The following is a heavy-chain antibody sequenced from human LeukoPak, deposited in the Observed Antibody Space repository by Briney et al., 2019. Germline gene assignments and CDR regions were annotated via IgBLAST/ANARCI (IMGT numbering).Heavy chain of an antibody. CDR2: IYYSGST. V-gene: IGHV4-39*07. CDR1: DGSISSSSYY. J-gene: IGHJ3*02. D-gene: IGHD5-24*01. Sequence: SETLSLTCTVSDGSISSSSYYWGWIRQPPGKGLEWIGSIYYSGSTYYNPSLKSRLTISIDTSKNQFSLKLRSVTAADTAVYYCAREDAEQMDNSFDIWGQGTMVTVSS. CDR3: AREDAEQMDNSFDI.